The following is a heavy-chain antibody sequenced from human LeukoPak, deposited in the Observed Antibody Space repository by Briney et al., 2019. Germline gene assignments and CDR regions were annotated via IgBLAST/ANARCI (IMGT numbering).Heavy chain of an antibody. Sequence: GASVKVSCTASGYNFNIHDINWVRQARGQGLEWLGRMNPNSGDAGYAQKLQGRVTMTWDSSTNTAYLEVTALRSDDTAVYYCAKSSGDYFFDYWGQGTLVTVSS. CDR1: GYNFNIHD. CDR2: MNPNSGDA. CDR3: AKSSGDYFFDY. J-gene: IGHJ4*02. D-gene: IGHD3-22*01. V-gene: IGHV1-8*01.